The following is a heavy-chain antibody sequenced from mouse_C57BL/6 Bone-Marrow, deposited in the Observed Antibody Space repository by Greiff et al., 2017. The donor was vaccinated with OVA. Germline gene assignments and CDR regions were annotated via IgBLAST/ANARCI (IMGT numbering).Heavy chain of an antibody. V-gene: IGHV1-59*01. CDR2: IDPSDSYT. J-gene: IGHJ2*01. CDR1: GYTFTSYW. D-gene: IGHD2-2*01. CDR3: ARPSTMVTNYFDY. Sequence: QVQLQQPGAELVRPGTSVKLSCKASGYTFTSYWMHWVKQRPGQGLEWIGVIDPSDSYTNYNQKFKGKATLTVDTSSSTACMQLSSLTSEDSAVYYCARPSTMVTNYFDYWGQGTTLTGSS.